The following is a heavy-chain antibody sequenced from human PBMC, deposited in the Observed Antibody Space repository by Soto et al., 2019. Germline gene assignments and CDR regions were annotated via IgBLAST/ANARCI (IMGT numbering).Heavy chain of an antibody. CDR3: ARHMGYCSSTSCYLYYYGMDV. D-gene: IGHD2-2*01. Sequence: GESLKISCKGSGYSFTSYWISWVRQMPGKGLEWMGRIDPGDSYTNYSPSFQGHVTISADKSISTAYLQWSSLKASDTAMYYCARHMGYCSSTSCYLYYYGMDVWGQGTTVTVSS. CDR2: IDPGDSYT. J-gene: IGHJ6*02. CDR1: GYSFTSYW. V-gene: IGHV5-10-1*01.